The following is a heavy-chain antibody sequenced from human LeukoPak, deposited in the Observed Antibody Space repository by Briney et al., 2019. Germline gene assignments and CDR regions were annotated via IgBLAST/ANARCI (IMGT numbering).Heavy chain of an antibody. J-gene: IGHJ4*02. Sequence: PSETLSLTCTVSGGSISSSSYYWGWIRQPPGKGLEWIGSIYYSGSTYYNPSLKSRVTISVDTSKNQFSLKLSSVTAADTAVYYCARGRWYYYDSSGYRFDYWGQGTLVTVSS. CDR2: IYYSGST. CDR3: ARGRWYYYDSSGYRFDY. V-gene: IGHV4-39*01. CDR1: GGSISSSSYY. D-gene: IGHD3-22*01.